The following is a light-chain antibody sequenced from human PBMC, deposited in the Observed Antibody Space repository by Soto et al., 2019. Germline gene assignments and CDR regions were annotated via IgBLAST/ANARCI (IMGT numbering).Light chain of an antibody. CDR1: QSVSSN. J-gene: IGKJ1*01. CDR3: QQYINWPRT. CDR2: GAS. V-gene: IGKV3-15*01. Sequence: EIVMPQSPATLSVSPGERATLSCRASQSVSSNLAWYQQKPGQAPRLLIYGASTRATGIPARFSGSGSGTEFTLTISSLQSEDFAVYYCQQYINWPRTFGQGTKVEIK.